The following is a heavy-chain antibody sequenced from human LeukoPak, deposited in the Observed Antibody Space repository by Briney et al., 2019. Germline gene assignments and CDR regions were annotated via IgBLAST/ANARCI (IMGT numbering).Heavy chain of an antibody. J-gene: IGHJ4*02. CDR1: GFTFSSYA. D-gene: IGHD3-10*01. CDR3: ARDRDYYGSGSYYNDY. V-gene: IGHV3-23*01. CDR2: ISGSGGTT. Sequence: PGGSLRLSCAASGFTFSSYAMSWVRQAPGKGLEWVSTISGSGGTTYYADSVKGRFTISRDHSKNTLYLQMNSLRAEDTAVYYCARDRDYYGSGSYYNDYWGQGTLVTVSS.